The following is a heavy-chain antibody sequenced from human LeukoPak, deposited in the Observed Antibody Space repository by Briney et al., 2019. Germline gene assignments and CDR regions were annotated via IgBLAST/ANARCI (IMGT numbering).Heavy chain of an antibody. CDR3: ARVSSWSYISDY. V-gene: IGHV4-59*01. J-gene: IGHJ4*02. D-gene: IGHD1-26*01. CDR1: GGTISRYY. CDR2: IYYSGST. Sequence: SETLSLTCTVSGGTISRYYWSWIRQPPGKGLEWIGYIYYSGSTNYNPSLKSRVTISVDTSKNQFSLKLSSVTAADTAVYYCARVSSWSYISDYWGQGTLVTVSS.